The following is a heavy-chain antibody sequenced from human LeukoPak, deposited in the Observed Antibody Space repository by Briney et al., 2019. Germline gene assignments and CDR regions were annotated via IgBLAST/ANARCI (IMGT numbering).Heavy chain of an antibody. Sequence: ASVKVSCKASGGTFSSYAISWVRQAPGQGFEWMGRIIPIFGTANYAQKFQGRVTITTDESTSTAYMELSSLRSEDTAVYYCARGGLGCSGGSCYSAFDIWGQGTMVTVSS. CDR3: ARGGLGCSGGSCYSAFDI. V-gene: IGHV1-69*05. CDR2: IIPIFGTA. CDR1: GGTFSSYA. D-gene: IGHD2-15*01. J-gene: IGHJ3*02.